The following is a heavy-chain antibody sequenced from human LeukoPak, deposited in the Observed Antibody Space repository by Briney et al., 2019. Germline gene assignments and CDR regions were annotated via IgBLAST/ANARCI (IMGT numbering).Heavy chain of an antibody. CDR2: ISDSGST. D-gene: IGHD2-15*01. CDR1: GGSVSSYY. Sequence: SETLSLTCTVSGGSVSSYYWSWIRQPPGQGLEWIGYISDSGSTNYNPFLKSRITISADTARNQFSLWLSSVTAADTAVYYCARKISYISVFDYWGQGTLVAVSS. J-gene: IGHJ4*02. V-gene: IGHV4-59*02. CDR3: ARKISYISVFDY.